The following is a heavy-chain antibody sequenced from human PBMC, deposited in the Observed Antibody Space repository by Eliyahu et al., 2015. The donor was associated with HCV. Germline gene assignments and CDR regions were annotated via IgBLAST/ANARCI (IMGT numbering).Heavy chain of an antibody. CDR1: G. CDR3: ARDLQSGWNYYGMDV. J-gene: IGHJ6*02. Sequence: GIHWVRQAPGRGLEWVAVISAGGNNRFYGDSVKGRFTISRDNSKNTVYLQMNSLRDEDTAVYYCARDLQSGWNYYGMDVWGRGTTVTVSS. D-gene: IGHD3-10*01. V-gene: IGHV3-30*03. CDR2: ISAGGNNR.